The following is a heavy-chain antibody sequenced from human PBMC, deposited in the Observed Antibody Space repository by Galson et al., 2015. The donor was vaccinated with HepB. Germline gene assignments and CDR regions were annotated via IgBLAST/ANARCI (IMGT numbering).Heavy chain of an antibody. D-gene: IGHD5-24*01. CDR1: GFTFSSYS. Sequence: SLRLSCAASGFTFSSYSMNWVRQAPGKGLEWVSSISRSGSYIYYADSVKGRFTISRDNAKNSLYLQMNSLRAEDTAVYYCAREMATIEAFDYWGQGTLVAVTS. V-gene: IGHV3-21*01. CDR3: AREMATIEAFDY. J-gene: IGHJ4*02. CDR2: ISRSGSYI.